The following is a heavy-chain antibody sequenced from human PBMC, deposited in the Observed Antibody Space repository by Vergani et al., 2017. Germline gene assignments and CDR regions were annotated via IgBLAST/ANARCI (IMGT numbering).Heavy chain of an antibody. CDR2: IYYSGST. V-gene: IGHV4-39*07. CDR1: GGSISSSSYY. CDR3: ARARKYGEPPFDY. J-gene: IGHJ4*02. D-gene: IGHD4-17*01. Sequence: QLQLQESGPGLVKPSETLSLTCTVSGGSISSSSYYWGWIRQPPGKGLEWIGSIYYSGSTYYNPSLKSRVTISVDTSKNQFSLKLSSVTAADTAVYYCARARKYGEPPFDYWGQGTLVTVSS.